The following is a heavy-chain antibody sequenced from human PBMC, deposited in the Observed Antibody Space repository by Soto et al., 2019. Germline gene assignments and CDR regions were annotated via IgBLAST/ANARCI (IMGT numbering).Heavy chain of an antibody. D-gene: IGHD4-17*01. V-gene: IGHV2-70*04. CDR1: GFSLSSKGMP. J-gene: IGHJ4*02. Sequence: SGPTLGKATHTVTLACTFPGFSLSSKGMPFMWIXPPHLKALEWRARIDWDDDKFYSPSLRTRLTISQDTSKNQVVLTMTNVDPKDTATYYCARSPGGFTVATYFFDYWGQGTLVTVSS. CDR3: ARSPGGFTVATYFFDY. CDR2: IDWDDDK.